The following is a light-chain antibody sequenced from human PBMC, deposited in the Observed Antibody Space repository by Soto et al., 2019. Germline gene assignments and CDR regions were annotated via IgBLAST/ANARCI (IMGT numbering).Light chain of an antibody. V-gene: IGKV1-5*01. J-gene: IGKJ2*01. Sequence: DIQMTQSPSTLSASVGDRVTITCRASQSISNWLAWYQQKPGKAPNLLIYAASSLQSGVPSRLSGSGSGTEFTLTITSLQADDFATYYCQQYDIHSTFGQGTKVDIK. CDR2: AAS. CDR3: QQYDIHST. CDR1: QSISNW.